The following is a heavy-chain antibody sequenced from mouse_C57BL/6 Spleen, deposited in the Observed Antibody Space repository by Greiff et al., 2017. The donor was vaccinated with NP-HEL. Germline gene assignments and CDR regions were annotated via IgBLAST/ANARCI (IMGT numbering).Heavy chain of an antibody. J-gene: IGHJ4*01. D-gene: IGHD2-5*01. CDR3: ASGYYSNFYAMDY. CDR1: GYTFTSYW. V-gene: IGHV1-50*01. Sequence: VQLQQPGAELVKPGASVKLSCKASGYTFTSYWMQWVKQRPGQGLEWIGEIDPSDSYTNYNQKFKGKATLTVDTSSSTAYMQLSSLTSEDSAVYYCASGYYSNFYAMDYWGQGTPVTVSS. CDR2: IDPSDSYT.